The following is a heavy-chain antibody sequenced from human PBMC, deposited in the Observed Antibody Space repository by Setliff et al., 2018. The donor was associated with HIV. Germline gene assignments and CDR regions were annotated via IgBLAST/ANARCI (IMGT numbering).Heavy chain of an antibody. J-gene: IGHJ4*01. CDR2: GVNSGRS. Sequence: SETLSLTCTVSGGSISSHFWSWIRQPPGKGLEWIGSGVNSGRSYYNPSLKSRVTVSVDTSTNHLSLRLTSVTAADTAVYYCARQTSYDRGYSYCFDEWGHGTLVTVSS. V-gene: IGHV4-59*04. CDR3: ARQTSYDRGYSYCFDE. CDR1: GGSISSHF. D-gene: IGHD5-18*01.